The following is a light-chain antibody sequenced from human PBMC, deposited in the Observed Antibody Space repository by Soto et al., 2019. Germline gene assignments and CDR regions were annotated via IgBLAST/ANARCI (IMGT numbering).Light chain of an antibody. J-gene: IGKJ1*01. CDR2: KAS. CDR1: QGISSW. Sequence: DIQMTQSPSALSASVGDRVTITCRASQGISSWLAWYQQKPGKAPRLLIYKASSLASGFPSRFSGSGSGTVFTILIRSVLPVYVGTYHSQQPPTFGQGTKVEI. CDR3: QQPPT. V-gene: IGKV1-5*03.